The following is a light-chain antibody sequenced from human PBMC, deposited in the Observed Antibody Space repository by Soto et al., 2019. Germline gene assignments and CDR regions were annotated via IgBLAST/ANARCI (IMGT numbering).Light chain of an antibody. CDR2: EIN. Sequence: LTQPPSASGSPGQSVTISCTGTSSDVGAYDYVSWYQQHPGKAPKLMIYEINNRPSGVPDRFSGSKSGNTASLTVSGLQAEDEADYYCSSFAGSNNFPYDFGNGTKVTV. J-gene: IGLJ1*01. V-gene: IGLV2-8*01. CDR3: SSFAGSNNFPYD. CDR1: SSDVGAYDY.